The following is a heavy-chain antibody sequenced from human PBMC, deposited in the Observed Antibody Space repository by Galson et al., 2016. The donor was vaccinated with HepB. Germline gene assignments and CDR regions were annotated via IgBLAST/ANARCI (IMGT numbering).Heavy chain of an antibody. J-gene: IGHJ4*02. D-gene: IGHD6-19*01. CDR1: GFTFSDYY. Sequence: SRRLSCAASGFTFSDYYMSWIRQAPGKGLEWVSYISISSSYTNYADSVKGRFTISRDNAKNSVYLQMNSLRAEDTAVYYCAKDGSLYRRVWWGGDYWGQGTLVTVSS. CDR3: AKDGSLYRRVWWGGDY. CDR2: ISISSSYT. V-gene: IGHV3-11*05.